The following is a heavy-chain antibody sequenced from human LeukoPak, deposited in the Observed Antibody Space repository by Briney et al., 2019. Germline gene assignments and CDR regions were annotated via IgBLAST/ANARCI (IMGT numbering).Heavy chain of an antibody. D-gene: IGHD6-13*01. CDR1: GYTFTSYD. V-gene: IGHV1-8*01. CDR3: ARGFWYSSSWTDY. Sequence: ASVKVSCKXSGYTFTSYDINWVRQATGQGLERMGWMNPNSGNTGYAQKFQGRVTMTRNTSISTAYMELSSLRSEDTAVYYCARGFWYSSSWTDYWGQGTLVTVSS. J-gene: IGHJ4*02. CDR2: MNPNSGNT.